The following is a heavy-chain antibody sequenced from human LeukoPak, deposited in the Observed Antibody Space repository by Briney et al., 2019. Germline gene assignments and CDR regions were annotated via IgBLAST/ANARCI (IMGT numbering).Heavy chain of an antibody. CDR1: GGSISSYY. J-gene: IGHJ4*02. V-gene: IGHV4-59*01. D-gene: IGHD5-18*01. Sequence: KASETLSLTCTVSGGSISSYYWSWIRQPPGKGLEWIGYIYYSGSTNYNPSLKSRVTISLDTSKNQFSLNLSSVTAADTAVYYCARDGGYSYGYQFWGQGTLVTVSS. CDR3: ARDGGYSYGYQF. CDR2: IYYSGST.